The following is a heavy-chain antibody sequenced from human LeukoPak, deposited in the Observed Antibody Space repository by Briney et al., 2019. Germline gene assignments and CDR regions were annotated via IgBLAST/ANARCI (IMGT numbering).Heavy chain of an antibody. CDR1: GDSISYESYY. CDR3: AGEGEYGDSYS. D-gene: IGHD2-21*01. Sequence: PSQTLSLTCAVSGDSISYESYYWNWIRQAPGKGPEWIGNIYRGRTRLNPSLTSRVAISVDMSKSQVSLSLTSVTAADTATYYCAGEGEYGDSYSWGQGALVIVSA. CDR2: IYRGRT. J-gene: IGHJ5*02. V-gene: IGHV4-30-2*01.